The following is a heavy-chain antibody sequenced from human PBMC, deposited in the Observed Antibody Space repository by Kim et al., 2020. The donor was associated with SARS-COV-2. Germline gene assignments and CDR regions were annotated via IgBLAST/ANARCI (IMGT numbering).Heavy chain of an antibody. CDR2: ISSSSSYI. Sequence: GGSLRLSCAASGFTFSSYSMNWVRQAPGKGLEWVSSISSSSSYIYYADSVKGRFTISRDNAKNSLYLQMNSLRAEDTAVYYCARALFITTDAFDIWGQGTMVTVSS. J-gene: IGHJ3*02. V-gene: IGHV3-21*01. CDR3: ARALFITTDAFDI. D-gene: IGHD3-22*01. CDR1: GFTFSSYS.